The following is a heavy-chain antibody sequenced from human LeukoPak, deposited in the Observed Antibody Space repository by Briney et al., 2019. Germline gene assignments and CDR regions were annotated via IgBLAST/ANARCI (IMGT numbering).Heavy chain of an antibody. J-gene: IGHJ3*01. Sequence: GGSLRLSCAVSGFTFSGLWMSWSRQAPGKGLEWVASINSDGSEGYYADVVKGRFTISRDNAKNSLYLQINSLRAEDTAVYYCARSSYSSSSSVWGQGTMVTVSS. CDR3: ARSSYSSSSSV. CDR2: INSDGSEG. D-gene: IGHD6-6*01. V-gene: IGHV3-7*03. CDR1: GFTFSGLW.